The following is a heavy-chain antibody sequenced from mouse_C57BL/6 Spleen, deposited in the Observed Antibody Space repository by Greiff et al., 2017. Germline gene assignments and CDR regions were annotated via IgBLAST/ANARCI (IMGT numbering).Heavy chain of an antibody. CDR3: ARKGAY. CDR1: GFHIKNTY. Sequence: VQLQQSVAELVRPGASVKLSCTASGFHIKNTYMHWVKQRPDQGLACIGRIDPANGNTKYAPKFQGKATITADTSSKTAYLQLSSLTSEDTAIYYCARKGAYWGQGTLVTVSA. CDR2: IDPANGNT. J-gene: IGHJ3*01. V-gene: IGHV14-3*01.